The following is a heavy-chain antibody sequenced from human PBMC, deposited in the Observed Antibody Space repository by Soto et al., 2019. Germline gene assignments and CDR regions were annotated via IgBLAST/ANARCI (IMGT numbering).Heavy chain of an antibody. D-gene: IGHD3-16*01. CDR3: ARGGRVRGRPPYYYYGMDV. CDR2: IYYSGST. Sequence: SETLSLTCTVSGGSISSYYWSWIRQPPGKGLEWIGYIYYSGSTNYNPSLKSRVPISVDTSKNQFSLKLSSVTAADTAVYYCARGGRVRGRPPYYYYGMDVWGQGTTVTGS. V-gene: IGHV4-59*01. CDR1: GGSISSYY. J-gene: IGHJ6*02.